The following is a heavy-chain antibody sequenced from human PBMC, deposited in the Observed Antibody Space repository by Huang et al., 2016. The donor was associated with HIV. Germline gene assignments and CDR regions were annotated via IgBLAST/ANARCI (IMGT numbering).Heavy chain of an antibody. CDR1: GFNFNNYD. D-gene: IGHD3-22*01. CDR2: MNPKSGNT. V-gene: IGHV1-8*03. J-gene: IGHJ4*02. CDR3: ARARGFLYDSTGYYSRYYFDS. Sequence: QVQLVQSGAEVKTPGASVKVSCKASGFNFNNYDFNWVRQASGQGRGWMGWMNPKSGNTGYAQKFQGRVTITRNTSITTAYMELRSLRSEDTAVYYCARARGFLYDSTGYYSRYYFDSWGQGTLVTISS.